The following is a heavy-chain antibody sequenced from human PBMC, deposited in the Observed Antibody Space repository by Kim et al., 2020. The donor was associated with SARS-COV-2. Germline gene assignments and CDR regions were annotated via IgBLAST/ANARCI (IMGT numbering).Heavy chain of an antibody. D-gene: IGHD2-2*02. J-gene: IGHJ6*02. CDR2: IYTSGST. CDR1: GGSISSGSYY. V-gene: IGHV4-61*02. Sequence: SETLSLTCTVSGGSISSGSYYWSWIRQPAGKGLEWIGRIYTSGSTNYNPSLKSRVTISVDTSKNQFSLKLSSVTAADTAVYYCAREGRCSSTSCYTGPDYYYYGMDVWGQGTTVTVSS. CDR3: AREGRCSSTSCYTGPDYYYYGMDV.